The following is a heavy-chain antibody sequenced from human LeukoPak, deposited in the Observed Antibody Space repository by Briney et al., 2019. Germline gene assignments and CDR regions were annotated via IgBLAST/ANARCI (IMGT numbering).Heavy chain of an antibody. Sequence: GGSLRLSCAASGFTFSSYAMSWVRQAPGKGLEWVSSISSSSSYIYYADSVKGRFTISRDNAKNSLYLQMISLRAEDTAVYYCASDPYDSSGYYPDWWGQGTLVTVSS. CDR1: GFTFSSYA. D-gene: IGHD3-22*01. J-gene: IGHJ4*02. CDR2: ISSSSSYI. CDR3: ASDPYDSSGYYPDW. V-gene: IGHV3-21*01.